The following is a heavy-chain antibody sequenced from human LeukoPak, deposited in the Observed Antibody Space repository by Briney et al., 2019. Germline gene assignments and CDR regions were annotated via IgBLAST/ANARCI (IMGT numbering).Heavy chain of an antibody. CDR2: MNPNSGNT. V-gene: IGHV1-8*03. D-gene: IGHD3-9*01. Sequence: SVKVSCKASGYTFTSYDINWVRQATGQGLEWMGWMNPNSGNTGYAQKFQGRVTITRNTSISTAYMELSSLRSEDTAVYYCARGYYDILTGYYPPDYWGQGTPVTVSS. J-gene: IGHJ4*02. CDR1: GYTFTSYD. CDR3: ARGYYDILTGYYPPDY.